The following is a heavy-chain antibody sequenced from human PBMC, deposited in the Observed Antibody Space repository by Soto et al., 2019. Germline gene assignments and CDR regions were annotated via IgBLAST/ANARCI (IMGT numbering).Heavy chain of an antibody. CDR3: ARRQLTPGYYYGMDV. V-gene: IGHV5-10-1*01. J-gene: IGHJ6*02. D-gene: IGHD6-6*01. CDR1: GYSFTSYW. Sequence: GESLKISCKGSGYSFTSYWISWVRQMPGKGLEWMGRIDPSDSYTNCSPSFQGHVTISADKSISTAYLQWSSLKASDTAMYYCARRQLTPGYYYGMDVWGQGTTVTVSS. CDR2: IDPSDSYT.